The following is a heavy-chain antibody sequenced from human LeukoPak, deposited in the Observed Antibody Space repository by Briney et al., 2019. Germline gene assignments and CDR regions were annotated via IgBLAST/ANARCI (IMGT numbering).Heavy chain of an antibody. CDR2: MNPNSGNT. Sequence: ASVKVSCKAAGYTFTSYDISWVRQATGQGLEWMGWMNPNSGNTGYAQKFQGRVTMTRNTSISIAYMELSSLRSEDTAVYYCARSVVYCSSTSCYFDYWGQGTLVTVSS. CDR3: ARSVVYCSSTSCYFDY. J-gene: IGHJ4*02. CDR1: GYTFTSYD. V-gene: IGHV1-8*01. D-gene: IGHD2-2*01.